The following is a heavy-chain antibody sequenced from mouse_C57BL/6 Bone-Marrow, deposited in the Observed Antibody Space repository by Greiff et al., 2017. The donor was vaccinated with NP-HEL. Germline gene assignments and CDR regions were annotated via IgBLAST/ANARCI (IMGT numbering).Heavy chain of an antibody. CDR3: ARSGGLTGTEDD. CDR2: IYPGSGRT. J-gene: IGHJ2*01. V-gene: IGHV1-55*01. Sequence: QVQLQQPGAELVKPGASVKMSCKASGYTFTSYWITWVKQRPGQGLEWIGDIYPGSGRTTYNEKFKSKATLTVDTSSSTAYMQLSSRTSEDSAVYYCARSGGLTGTEDDWGQGTTLTVSS. D-gene: IGHD4-1*01. CDR1: GYTFTSYW.